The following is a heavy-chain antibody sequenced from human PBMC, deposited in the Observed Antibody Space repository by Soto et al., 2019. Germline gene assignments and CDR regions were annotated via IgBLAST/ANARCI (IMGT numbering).Heavy chain of an antibody. Sequence: QVQLVQSGAEVKKPGASVKVSCKASGYTFTGYYMHWVRQAPGQGLEWMGWINPNSGGTNYAQKFQGWVTMTRDTSISTAYMELSRLRSDDTAVYYCARCSVDSSSWYYYYYYMGVWGKGTTVTVSS. CDR3: ARCSVDSSSWYYYYYYMGV. D-gene: IGHD6-13*01. V-gene: IGHV1-2*04. J-gene: IGHJ6*03. CDR1: GYTFTGYY. CDR2: INPNSGGT.